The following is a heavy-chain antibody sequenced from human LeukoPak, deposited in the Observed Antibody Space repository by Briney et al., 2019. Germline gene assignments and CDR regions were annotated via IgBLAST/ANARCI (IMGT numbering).Heavy chain of an antibody. J-gene: IGHJ4*02. CDR1: GFTFSSYS. D-gene: IGHD1-26*01. CDR3: ARVMWELRYYFDY. Sequence: GGSLRLSCAASGFTFSSYSMNWVRQAPGKGLEWVSSISSSSSYIYYADSAKGRFTISRDNAKNSLYLQMNSLRAEDTAVYYCARVMWELRYYFDYWGQGTLVTVSS. V-gene: IGHV3-21*01. CDR2: ISSSSSYI.